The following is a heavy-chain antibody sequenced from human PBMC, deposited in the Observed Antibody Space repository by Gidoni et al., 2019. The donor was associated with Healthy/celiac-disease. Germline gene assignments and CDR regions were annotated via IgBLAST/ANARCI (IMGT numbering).Heavy chain of an antibody. V-gene: IGHV3-30*04. CDR1: GFTFSSYA. D-gene: IGHD3-22*01. J-gene: IGHJ4*02. CDR2: ISYDGSNK. CDR3: ARDQRYYDSSGYLDY. Sequence: QVQLVESGGGVVQPGRSLRLSFAASGFTFSSYAMHWVRQAPGKGLEWVAVISYDGSNKYYADSVKGRFTISRDNSKNTLYLQMNSLRAEDTAVYYCARDQRYYDSSGYLDYWGQGTLVTVSS.